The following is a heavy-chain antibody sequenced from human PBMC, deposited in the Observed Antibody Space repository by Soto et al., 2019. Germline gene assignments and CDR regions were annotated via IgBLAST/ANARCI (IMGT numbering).Heavy chain of an antibody. V-gene: IGHV2-5*02. Sequence: QITLKESGPTLVKPTQTLTLTCTFSGFSLSTDRVGVGWIRQPPGKALDWLAVIYWDDSKTYSPSLKSRLTTTKHTPKTQVLLTMTNRAPVDTATYSCPPAYGGRSLYWGQGPLVTVSS. CDR2: IYWDDSK. CDR1: GFSLSTDRVG. D-gene: IGHD1-26*01. J-gene: IGHJ4*02. CDR3: PPAYGGRSLY.